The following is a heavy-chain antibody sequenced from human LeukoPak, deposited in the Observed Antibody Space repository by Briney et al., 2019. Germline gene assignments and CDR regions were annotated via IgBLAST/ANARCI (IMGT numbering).Heavy chain of an antibody. Sequence: ASVKVSCKASGYTFTGYYMHWVRQAPGQGLEWMGWINPNSGGTNYAQKFQGRVTMTRDTSISTAYMELSRLRSDDTAVYYCARVRVRRRSSSGWFDPWGQGTLVTVSS. CDR2: INPNSGGT. J-gene: IGHJ5*02. CDR1: GYTFTGYY. D-gene: IGHD6-13*01. V-gene: IGHV1-2*02. CDR3: ARVRVRRRSSSGWFDP.